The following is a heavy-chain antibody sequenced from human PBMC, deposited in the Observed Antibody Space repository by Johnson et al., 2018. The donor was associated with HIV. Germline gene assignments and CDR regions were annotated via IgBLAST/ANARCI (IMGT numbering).Heavy chain of an antibody. CDR2: IKSKTDGGTT. D-gene: IGHD3-3*01. CDR3: ARDLTYYNFWSGYWGDAFDI. CDR1: GFTFSNAW. J-gene: IGHJ3*02. V-gene: IGHV3-15*01. Sequence: VQLVESGGGLVKPGGSLRLSCAASGFTFSNAWMSWVRQAPGKGLEWVGRIKSKTDGGTTDYAAPVKGRFTISRDDSKNTLYLQMNSLKTEDTALYYCARDLTYYNFWSGYWGDAFDIRGQGTMVTVSS.